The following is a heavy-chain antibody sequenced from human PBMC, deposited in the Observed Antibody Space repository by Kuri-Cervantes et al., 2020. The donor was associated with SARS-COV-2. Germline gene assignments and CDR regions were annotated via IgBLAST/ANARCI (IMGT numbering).Heavy chain of an antibody. Sequence: ASVKVSCKASGYRFFDYGITLVRQAPGQGLEWMGGFDPEDGETIYAQKFQGRVTMTEDTSTDTAYMELSSLRSEDTAVYYCATGGDGYNSYYFDYWGQGTLVTVSS. J-gene: IGHJ4*02. D-gene: IGHD5-24*01. CDR1: GYRFFDYG. CDR3: ATGGDGYNSYYFDY. CDR2: FDPEDGET. V-gene: IGHV1-24*01.